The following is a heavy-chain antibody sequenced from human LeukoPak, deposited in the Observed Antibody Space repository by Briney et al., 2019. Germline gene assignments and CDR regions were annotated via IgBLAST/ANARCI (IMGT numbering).Heavy chain of an antibody. CDR1: GGSLRSTSYY. CDR3: ARRSTVAGRGRFDP. V-gene: IGHV4-39*01. Sequence: PSETLSLTCTVSGGSLRSTSYYWGWIRQPPGKGLEWLGSVHYSGSTYDNPSLESRVTISVDTSKNQFSLKLISVTAADTAVYYCARRSTVAGRGRFDPWGQGTLVTVSS. D-gene: IGHD6-19*01. J-gene: IGHJ5*02. CDR2: VHYSGST.